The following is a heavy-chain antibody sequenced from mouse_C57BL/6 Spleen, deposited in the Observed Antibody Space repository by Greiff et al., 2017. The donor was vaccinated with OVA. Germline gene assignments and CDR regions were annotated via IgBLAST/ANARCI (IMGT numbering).Heavy chain of an antibody. CDR3: SYYYGSSSYFGY. D-gene: IGHD1-1*01. Sequence: VQLQQPGAELVKPGASVKMSCKASGYTFTSYWITWVKQRPGQGLEWIGDIYPGSGSTNYNEKFKSKATLTVDTSSSTAYMQLSSLTSEDSAVYYCSYYYGSSSYFGYWGQGTTLTVSS. J-gene: IGHJ2*01. CDR1: GYTFTSYW. V-gene: IGHV1-55*01. CDR2: IYPGSGST.